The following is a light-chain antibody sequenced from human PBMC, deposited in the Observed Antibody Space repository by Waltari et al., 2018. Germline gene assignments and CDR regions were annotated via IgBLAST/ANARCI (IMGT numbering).Light chain of an antibody. Sequence: EIVLKQSPGTLSLSQGDRATISCRASQSVDSTSLAWYQQNPGQAPMLLIYGASRRATGIPDRFSGSGSGTDFTLTISRLEPEDFAVYYCQQYDSSFTFGPGTKVDIK. CDR2: GAS. V-gene: IGKV3-20*01. CDR3: QQYDSSFT. CDR1: QSVDSTS. J-gene: IGKJ3*01.